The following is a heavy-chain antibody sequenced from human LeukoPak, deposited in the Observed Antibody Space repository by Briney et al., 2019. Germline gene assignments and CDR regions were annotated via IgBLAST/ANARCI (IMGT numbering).Heavy chain of an antibody. CDR2: MNPNTGNT. V-gene: IGHV1-8*03. J-gene: IGHJ5*02. D-gene: IGHD2-8*01. Sequence: ASVKVSCKVSGYSFTIYDINWIRQAPGQGLEWMGWMNPNTGNTGYAQKFQGRVTITGNTSINTAYMDLSSMRSDDTAVYYCARGRLGQGTNIKNNWFDPWGQGTLVTVSS. CDR1: GYSFTIYD. CDR3: ARGRLGQGTNIKNNWFDP.